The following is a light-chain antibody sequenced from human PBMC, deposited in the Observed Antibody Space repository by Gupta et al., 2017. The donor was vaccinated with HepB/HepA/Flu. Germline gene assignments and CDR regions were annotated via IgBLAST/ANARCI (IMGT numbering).Light chain of an antibody. CDR1: SSDVGGYNY. CDR2: DVS. V-gene: IGLV2-14*03. J-gene: IGLJ2*01. Sequence: SALPQPASVSGSPGPSITISCTGTSSDVGGYNYVSWYQQHPGKAPKLMIYDVSNRPSGVSNRFSGSKSGNTASLTISGLQAEDEADYYCSSYTSSSTRVFGGGTKLTVL. CDR3: SSYTSSSTRV.